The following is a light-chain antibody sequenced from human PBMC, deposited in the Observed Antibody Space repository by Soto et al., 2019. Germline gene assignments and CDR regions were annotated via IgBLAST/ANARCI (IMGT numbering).Light chain of an antibody. CDR2: GNS. CDR1: SSNIGSFD. CDR3: QTYDTSLSGCV. V-gene: IGLV1-40*01. J-gene: IGLJ1*01. Sequence: QSVLTQPPSVSGAPGQRVTISCTGSSSNIGSFDVHWHQQVPGTAPKLLIYGNSIRPSGVPDRFSGSKSGTSASLAITGLQPEDETDYYCQTYDTSLSGCVFGSGTKVTVL.